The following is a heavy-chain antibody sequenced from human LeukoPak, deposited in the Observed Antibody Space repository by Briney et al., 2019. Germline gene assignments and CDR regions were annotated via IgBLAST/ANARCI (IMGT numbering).Heavy chain of an antibody. D-gene: IGHD5-24*01. V-gene: IGHV3-11*04. CDR2: ISGSGHDI. Sequence: GGSLRLSCAASGFTFSDSYMTWVRQAPGKGVEWVAYISGSGHDINYSDSVKGRFTISRDNAKNSLYLQMNSLRADDTAVYYCARLLEPATGYYMDVWGKGTTVTISS. CDR3: ARLLEPATGYYMDV. CDR1: GFTFSDSY. J-gene: IGHJ6*03.